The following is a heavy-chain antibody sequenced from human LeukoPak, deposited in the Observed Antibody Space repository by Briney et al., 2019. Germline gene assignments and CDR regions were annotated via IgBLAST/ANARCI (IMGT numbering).Heavy chain of an antibody. V-gene: IGHV4-34*01. CDR1: GGSFSGYY. J-gene: IGHJ4*02. D-gene: IGHD6-25*01. CDR3: ARLYSTGPFDY. CDR2: INHSGST. Sequence: SETLSLTCAVYGGSFSGYYWSWIRQPPGKGLEWIGEINHSGSTNYNPSLKSRVTISVDTSKNQFSLKLSSVTAADTAVYYCARLYSTGPFDYWGQGTLVTVS.